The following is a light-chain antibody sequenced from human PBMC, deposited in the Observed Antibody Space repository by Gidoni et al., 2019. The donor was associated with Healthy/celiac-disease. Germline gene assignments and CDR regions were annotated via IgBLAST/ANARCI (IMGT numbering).Light chain of an antibody. V-gene: IGLV3-25*03. CDR3: QSADSSGTYVV. Sequence: SNELTPPPSVSVSPGQTARITCSGDALPKQYAYWYQQKPGQAPVLVIYKDSERPSGIPERFSGSSSGTTVTLTISGVQAEDEADYYCQSADSSGTYVVFGGGTKLTVL. J-gene: IGLJ2*01. CDR2: KDS. CDR1: ALPKQY.